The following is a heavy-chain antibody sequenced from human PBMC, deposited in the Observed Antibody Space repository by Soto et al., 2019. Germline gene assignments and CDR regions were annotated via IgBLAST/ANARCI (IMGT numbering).Heavy chain of an antibody. CDR3: ARGATVSRYFDL. V-gene: IGHV4-30-4*01. J-gene: IGHJ2*01. CDR2: IYYSGST. CDR1: GGSISSGDYY. Sequence: QVQLQESGPGLVKPSQTLSLTCTVSGGSISSGDYYWSWVRQPPGKGLEWIGYIYYSGSTYYNPSLQSRLTISVDPSKNQFSLKLSSVTAADTAVYYCARGATVSRYFDLWGRGTLVTVSS. D-gene: IGHD4-17*01.